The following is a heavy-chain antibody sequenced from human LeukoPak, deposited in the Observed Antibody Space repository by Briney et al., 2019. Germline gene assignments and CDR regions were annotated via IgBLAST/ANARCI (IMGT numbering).Heavy chain of an antibody. Sequence: GGSLRLSCAASGFTFGSYVMSWVRQAPGKGLEWVSAIRGSGDITYYADSVTGRFTISRDNSRNTLYLQMNSLRGEDTAVYYCAKGQWFDSWGQGTLVTVSS. V-gene: IGHV3-23*01. CDR2: IRGSGDIT. CDR3: AKGQWFDS. CDR1: GFTFGSYV. J-gene: IGHJ5*01.